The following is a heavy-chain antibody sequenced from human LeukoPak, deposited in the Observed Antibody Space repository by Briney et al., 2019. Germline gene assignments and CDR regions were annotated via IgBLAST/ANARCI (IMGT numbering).Heavy chain of an antibody. CDR2: INHSGST. D-gene: IGHD2-2*01. J-gene: IGHJ4*02. V-gene: IGHV4-34*01. CDR1: GGSFSGYY. Sequence: SETLSLTCAVYGGSFSGYYWSWIRQPPGKGLEWIGEINHSGSTNYNPSLKSRVTISVDTSKSQFSLKLNSMTAADTAVYYCARVYVEYQLRVFDYWGQGTLVTVSS. CDR3: ARVYVEYQLRVFDY.